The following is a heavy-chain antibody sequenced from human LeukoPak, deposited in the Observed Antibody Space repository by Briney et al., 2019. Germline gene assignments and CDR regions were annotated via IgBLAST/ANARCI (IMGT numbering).Heavy chain of an antibody. CDR3: TREVVVRGVIHYYYYYYMDV. CDR1: GFTFGDYA. J-gene: IGHJ6*03. CDR2: IRSKAYGGTT. Sequence: GGSLRLSCTASGFTFGDYAMSWVRQAPGKGLEWVGFIRSKAYGGTTEYAASVKGRFTISRDDSKSIAYLQMNSLKTEDTAVYYCTREVVVRGVIHYYYYYYMDVWGKGTTVTVSS. V-gene: IGHV3-49*04. D-gene: IGHD3-10*01.